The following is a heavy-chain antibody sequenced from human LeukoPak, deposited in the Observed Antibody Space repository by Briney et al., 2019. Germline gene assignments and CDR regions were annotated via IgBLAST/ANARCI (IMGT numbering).Heavy chain of an antibody. CDR1: GFTFSTYS. V-gene: IGHV3-21*01. D-gene: IGHD1-26*01. CDR3: ARDSGGASDFDY. CDR2: IGTRTTYT. J-gene: IGHJ4*02. Sequence: PGGSLRLSCAASGFTFSTYSTNWVRQAPGKGLEWVASIGTRTTYTYYADSVKGRFTISRDNAKNSLSLQMSSLRAEDTAVYYCARDSGGASDFDYWGRGTLVTVSS.